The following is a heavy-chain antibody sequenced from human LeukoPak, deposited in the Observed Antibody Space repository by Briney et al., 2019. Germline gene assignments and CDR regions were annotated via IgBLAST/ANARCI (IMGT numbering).Heavy chain of an antibody. CDR1: GFTFSRNW. CDR3: ARLTTIFGVLKYYYYMDV. Sequence: PGGSLRLSCAASGFTFSRNWMSWVRQAPGKGLEWVANIKEDGSERYYVDSVKGRLTISRDNAKNSLYLQMNSLRAEDTAVYYCARLTTIFGVLKYYYYMDVWGKGTTVTVSS. V-gene: IGHV3-7*01. J-gene: IGHJ6*03. D-gene: IGHD3-3*01. CDR2: IKEDGSER.